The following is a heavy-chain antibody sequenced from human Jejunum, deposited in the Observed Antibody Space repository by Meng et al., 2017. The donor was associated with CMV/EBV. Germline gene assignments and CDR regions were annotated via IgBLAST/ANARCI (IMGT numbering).Heavy chain of an antibody. Sequence: ASGFTCSSYAMHGGRQAPGKGLEWVTLISYDGTNKYCADSVKGRFTISRDNSKNTLYLQMNSLRAEDTAVYYCAREEGRDGYNYLDFWGQGTLVTVSS. V-gene: IGHV3-30-3*01. CDR1: GFTCSSYA. CDR2: ISYDGTNK. D-gene: IGHD5-24*01. J-gene: IGHJ4*02. CDR3: AREEGRDGYNYLDF.